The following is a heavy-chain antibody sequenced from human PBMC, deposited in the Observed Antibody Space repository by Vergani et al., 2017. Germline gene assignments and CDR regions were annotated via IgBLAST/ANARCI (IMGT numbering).Heavy chain of an antibody. J-gene: IGHJ4*02. D-gene: IGHD3-22*01. V-gene: IGHV3-23*01. CDR3: AKDNVPGYYDSSGYCDY. Sequence: EVQLLESGGNLVQPGGSLRLFCAASGFPFTNFAMTWARQAPGEGLEWVSGISGSGGFTYYADSVKGRFTISRDNSKNTMFLQMNNLRAEDTAVYYCAKDNVPGYYDSSGYCDYWGQGTLVTVSS. CDR1: GFPFTNFA. CDR2: ISGSGGFT.